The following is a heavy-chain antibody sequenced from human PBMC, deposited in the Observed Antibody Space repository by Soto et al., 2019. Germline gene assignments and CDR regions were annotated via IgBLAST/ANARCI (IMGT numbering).Heavy chain of an antibody. CDR2: IYYSGST. D-gene: IGHD1-26*01. J-gene: IGHJ6*02. Sequence: PSETLSLTCTVSGGSISSYYWSWIRQPPGKGLEWIGYIYYSGSTNYNPSLKSRVTISVDTSKNQFSLKLSSVTAADTAMYYCARHPVSPGSGMDVWGQGTTVTVSS. CDR1: GGSISSYY. V-gene: IGHV4-59*01. CDR3: ARHPVSPGSGMDV.